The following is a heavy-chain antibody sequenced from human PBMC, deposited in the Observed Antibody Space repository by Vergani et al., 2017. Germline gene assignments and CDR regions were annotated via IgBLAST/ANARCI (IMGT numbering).Heavy chain of an antibody. CDR3: ARDYDFWSLKY. J-gene: IGHJ4*02. D-gene: IGHD3-3*01. Sequence: QLQLQESGPGLVTPSETLSLTCTVSGGSISSSSYYWGWIRQPPGKGLEWIGSIYYSGSTYYNPSLKSRVTISVDTSKNQFSLKLSSVTAADTAVYYCARDYDFWSLKYWGQGTLVTVSS. CDR1: GGSISSSSYY. V-gene: IGHV4-39*07. CDR2: IYYSGST.